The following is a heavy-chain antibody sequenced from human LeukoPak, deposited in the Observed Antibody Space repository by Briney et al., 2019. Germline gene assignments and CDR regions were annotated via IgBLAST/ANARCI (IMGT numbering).Heavy chain of an antibody. CDR3: ARTVARIGY. Sequence: GGSLRLSCAASGFTFSNYWMHWVRQAPGKGLEWVSHISSSGSTIYYTDSVKGRFTISRDNSKNLLYLQMNSLRAEDTAIYYCARTVARIGYWGQGTLVTVSS. D-gene: IGHD4-23*01. CDR1: GFTFSNYW. J-gene: IGHJ4*02. CDR2: ISSSGSTI. V-gene: IGHV3-48*04.